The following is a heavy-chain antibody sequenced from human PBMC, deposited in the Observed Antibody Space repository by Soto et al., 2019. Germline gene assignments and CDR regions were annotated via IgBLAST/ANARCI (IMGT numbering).Heavy chain of an antibody. V-gene: IGHV1-46*01. J-gene: IGHJ6*02. Sequence: QVQLVQSGAEVTKPGASVKVSCKTSGYTFTSDYMHWVRQAPGLGLVWMGMINPRSGDTSYTHQLQGRVTLTSDTSTRTVYMELTRLRSGDTAVYYCAKGFVSGQPPNHYYDGMDVWGQGTTVTVSS. CDR1: GYTFTSDY. D-gene: IGHD1-26*01. CDR3: AKGFVSGQPPNHYYDGMDV. CDR2: INPRSGDT.